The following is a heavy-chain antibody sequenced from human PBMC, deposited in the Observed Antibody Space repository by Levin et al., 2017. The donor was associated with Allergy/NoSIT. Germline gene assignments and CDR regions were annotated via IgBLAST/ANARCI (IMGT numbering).Heavy chain of an antibody. V-gene: IGHV3-9*01. CDR1: GFTFDDYA. J-gene: IGHJ4*02. CDR2: ISWHSVST. D-gene: IGHD5-12*01. Sequence: PGGSLRLSCAASGFTFDDYAMHWVRQAPGKGLEWVSGISWHSVSTGYADSVRGRFTISRDNAKNSLYLQMNSLRAEDTALYYCAKDPRRGIVATIHYFDYWGQGTLVTVSS. CDR3: AKDPRRGIVATIHYFDY.